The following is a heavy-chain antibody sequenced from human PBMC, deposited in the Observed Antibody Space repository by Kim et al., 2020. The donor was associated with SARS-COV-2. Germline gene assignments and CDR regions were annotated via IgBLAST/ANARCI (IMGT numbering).Heavy chain of an antibody. CDR1: GYTFTSYA. D-gene: IGHD3-9*01. V-gene: IGHV1-3*01. J-gene: IGHJ4*02. CDR2: INVGNGNT. Sequence: ASVKVSCKASGYTFTSYAMYWVRQAPGQRLEWMGWINVGNGNTKYSQKYQGRVTITRDTSASTAYMELSSLRSEDTAVYYCARGNFDWLLSLDYWGQGTLVTVSS. CDR3: ARGNFDWLLSLDY.